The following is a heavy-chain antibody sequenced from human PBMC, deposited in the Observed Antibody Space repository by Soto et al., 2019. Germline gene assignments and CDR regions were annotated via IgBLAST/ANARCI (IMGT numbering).Heavy chain of an antibody. V-gene: IGHV1-69*13. Sequence: ASVKVSCKASGGTFSSYAISWVRQAPGQGLEWMEGIIPIFGTANYAQKFQGRVTITADESTSTAYMELSSLRSEDTAVYYCASGDSSGNDYYYGMDVWGQGTTVTVSS. CDR1: GGTFSSYA. CDR2: IIPIFGTA. J-gene: IGHJ6*02. CDR3: ASGDSSGNDYYYGMDV. D-gene: IGHD3-10*01.